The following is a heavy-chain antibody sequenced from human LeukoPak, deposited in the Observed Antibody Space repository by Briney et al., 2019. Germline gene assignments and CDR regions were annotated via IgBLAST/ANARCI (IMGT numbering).Heavy chain of an antibody. V-gene: IGHV3-53*01. J-gene: IGHJ4*02. Sequence: GGSLRLSCAASGFTVSSNYMSWVRQAPGKGLEWVSVTYSNGRTYYADSVKGRFTISRDNSKNTLFLQLNSLRADDTAVYYCAKDRLRATVTSFDYWGQGTLVTVSS. CDR2: TYSNGRT. D-gene: IGHD4-17*01. CDR1: GFTVSSNY. CDR3: AKDRLRATVTSFDY.